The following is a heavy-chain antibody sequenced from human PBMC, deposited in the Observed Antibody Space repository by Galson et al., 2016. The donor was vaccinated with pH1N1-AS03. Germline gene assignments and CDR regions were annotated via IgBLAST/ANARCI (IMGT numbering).Heavy chain of an antibody. Sequence: SLRLSCAGSGFTFDDSAMHWVRRAPGKGLEWVSGIDWSSGTIDYTDSVKGRFTISRDNAKNSLYLQMNSLRAEDTALYYCARSPGYCSAGSCSDQGYFDYWGPGTLVTVSS. V-gene: IGHV3-9*01. J-gene: IGHJ4*02. CDR1: GFTFDDSA. CDR3: ARSPGYCSAGSCSDQGYFDY. CDR2: IDWSSGTI. D-gene: IGHD2-15*01.